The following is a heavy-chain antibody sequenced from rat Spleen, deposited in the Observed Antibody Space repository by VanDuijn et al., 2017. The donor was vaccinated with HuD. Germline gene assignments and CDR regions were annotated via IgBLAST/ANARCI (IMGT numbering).Heavy chain of an antibody. CDR3: AREPNWAYFDY. D-gene: IGHD5-1*01. CDR1: GFTFDDYG. CDR2: ISWGGSNT. J-gene: IGHJ2*01. V-gene: IGHV5-36*01. Sequence: VQLKESGPGLVQPSQTLSLTCTVSGFTFDDYGMAWVRQAPKNGLEWVASISWGGSNTYYPDNVKGRFTISRDNAKNALYLQMNNLRAEDTAIYYCAREPNWAYFDYWGQGVMVTVSS.